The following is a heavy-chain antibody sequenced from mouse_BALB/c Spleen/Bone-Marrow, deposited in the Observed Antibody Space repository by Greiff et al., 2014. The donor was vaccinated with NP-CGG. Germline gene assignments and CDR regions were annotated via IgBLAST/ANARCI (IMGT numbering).Heavy chain of an antibody. Sequence: QVQLKESGAELVKPGTSVKLSCKASGYTFTTYYMYWVKQRPGQGLEWIGEINPNNGGTNFKEKFKSKATLTVDKPSSTAYMQLSSLTSEDSAVYYCTRGRTWDFDYWGQGTTLTVSS. J-gene: IGHJ2*01. CDR3: TRGRTWDFDY. CDR2: INPNNGGT. CDR1: GYTFTTYY. D-gene: IGHD4-1*01. V-gene: IGHV1S81*02.